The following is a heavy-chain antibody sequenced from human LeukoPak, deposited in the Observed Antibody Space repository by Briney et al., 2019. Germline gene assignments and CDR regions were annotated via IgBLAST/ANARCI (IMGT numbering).Heavy chain of an antibody. CDR3: ARDARPRVEVGYFDY. Sequence: SGTLSLTCAVSGGSISTSNWWSWVRQPPGKGLEWIGEIYHSGSTNYNPSLKSRVTISVDKSKNQFSLKLSSVTAADTAVYYCARDARPRVEVGYFDYWGQGTLVTVSS. D-gene: IGHD1-26*01. J-gene: IGHJ4*02. CDR1: GGSISTSNW. CDR2: IYHSGST. V-gene: IGHV4-4*02.